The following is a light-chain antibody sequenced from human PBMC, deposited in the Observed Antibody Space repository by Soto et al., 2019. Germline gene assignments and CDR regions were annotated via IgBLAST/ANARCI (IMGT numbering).Light chain of an antibody. CDR2: AAS. Sequence: EIVLTQSPGTLPLSPGERATLSCRASLSVASNYLAWYQQKPGQAPRLLIYAASGRATGIPDRFSGSGSRTDFTLTITRLEPEDFAVDYCQQYGSAPWTFGQGTKVEIK. CDR1: LSVASNY. J-gene: IGKJ1*01. CDR3: QQYGSAPWT. V-gene: IGKV3-20*01.